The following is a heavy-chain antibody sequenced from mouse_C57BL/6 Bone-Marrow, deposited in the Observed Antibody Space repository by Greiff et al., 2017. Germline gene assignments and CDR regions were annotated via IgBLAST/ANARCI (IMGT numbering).Heavy chain of an antibody. V-gene: IGHV1-81*01. Sequence: QVQLQQSGAELARPGASVKLSCKASGYTFTSYGISWVKQRTGQGLEWIGEIYPRSGNTYYNEKFKGKATLTAEQSSSTAYMELRSLTSEDSAVYFCARCSSSWFAYWGQGTLVTVSA. J-gene: IGHJ3*01. D-gene: IGHD1-1*01. CDR2: IYPRSGNT. CDR3: ARCSSSWFAY. CDR1: GYTFTSYG.